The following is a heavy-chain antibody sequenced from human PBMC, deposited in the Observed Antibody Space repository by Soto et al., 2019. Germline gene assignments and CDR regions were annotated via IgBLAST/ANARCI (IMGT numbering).Heavy chain of an antibody. J-gene: IGHJ6*02. CDR2: INTDGSNT. Sequence: GGSLRLSCAASGFTFSSDWMHWVRQAPGKGLVWVSRINTDGSNTCYADSVKGRFTISRDNSKNTLYLQMNSLRAEDTAVYYSARPLGSGFLYYYYGMDVWGQGTTVTVSS. CDR1: GFTFSSDW. CDR3: ARPLGSGFLYYYYGMDV. D-gene: IGHD6-19*01. V-gene: IGHV3-74*01.